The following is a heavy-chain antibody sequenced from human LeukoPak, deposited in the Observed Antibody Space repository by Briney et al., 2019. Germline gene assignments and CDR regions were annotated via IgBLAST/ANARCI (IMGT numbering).Heavy chain of an antibody. CDR1: GSIFTTYW. D-gene: IGHD1-14*01. CDR2: IYRGDSDT. J-gene: IGHJ5*02. V-gene: IGHV5-51*01. Sequence: GASLQISGEGSGSIFTTYWIGGGRQLPGKGLEWMGIIYRGDSDTRYSPSFQGQVTISADKSISTAYLQWSNLKASDTAMYYCARSRARTSITGGWFDPWGQGTLVTVSS. CDR3: ARSRARTSITGGWFDP.